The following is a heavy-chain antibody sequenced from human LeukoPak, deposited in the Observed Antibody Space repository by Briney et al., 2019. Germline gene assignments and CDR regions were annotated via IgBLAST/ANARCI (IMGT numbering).Heavy chain of an antibody. J-gene: IGHJ4*02. CDR3: AGASTIFGVVNYFDY. CDR1: GYTFTGYY. V-gene: IGHV1-2*02. Sequence: GASVKVSCKASGYTFTGYYMHWVRQAPGRGLEWMGWINPNSGGTNYAQKFQGRVTMTRDTSISTAYMELSRLRSDDTAVYYCAGASTIFGVVNYFDYWGQGTLVTVSS. CDR2: INPNSGGT. D-gene: IGHD3-3*01.